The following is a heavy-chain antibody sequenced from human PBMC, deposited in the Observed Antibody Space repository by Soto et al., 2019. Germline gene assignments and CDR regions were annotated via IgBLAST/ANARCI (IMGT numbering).Heavy chain of an antibody. CDR2: IYYSGST. CDR3: AKHYYYYGSGSYYNGGFDY. V-gene: IGHV4-39*01. CDR1: GGPISSSSYY. J-gene: IGHJ4*02. Sequence: QLQLQESGPGLVKPSETLSLTCTVSGGPISSSSYYWGWIRQPPGKGLEWIGSIYYSGSTYYNPSLKSRVTISVDTSKNQFSLKLSSVTAADTAVYYCAKHYYYYGSGSYYNGGFDYWGQGTLVTVSS. D-gene: IGHD3-10*01.